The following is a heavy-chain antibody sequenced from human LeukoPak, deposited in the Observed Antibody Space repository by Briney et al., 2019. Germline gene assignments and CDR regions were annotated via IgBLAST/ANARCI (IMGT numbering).Heavy chain of an antibody. CDR2: IYYSGST. CDR3: ARLGITIFGVAVEAFDI. V-gene: IGHV4-59*01. CDR1: GGSISRYY. D-gene: IGHD3-3*01. J-gene: IGHJ3*02. Sequence: SETLSLTCTVSGGSISRYYWSWIRQPPGKGLEWMGYIYYSGSTNYNPSLKSRLTISVDTSKNQFSLKLSSVTAADTAVYYCARLGITIFGVAVEAFDIWGQGTMVTVSS.